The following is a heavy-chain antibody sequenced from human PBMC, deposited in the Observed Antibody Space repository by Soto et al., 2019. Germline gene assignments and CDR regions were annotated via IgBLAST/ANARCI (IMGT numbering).Heavy chain of an antibody. J-gene: IGHJ5*02. CDR1: GFTFRSFT. CDR2: ISSNSAYI. D-gene: IGHD6-13*01. CDR3: TRDASRDSSARGWFDP. V-gene: IGHV3-21*01. Sequence: GGSLRLSCAASGFTFRSFTMNWVRQAPGKGLEWVSTISSNSAYIYYTGALRGRFTISRDNAKNSLHLQMNSLRAEDTAVYYCTRDASRDSSARGWFDPWGPGTLVTVSS.